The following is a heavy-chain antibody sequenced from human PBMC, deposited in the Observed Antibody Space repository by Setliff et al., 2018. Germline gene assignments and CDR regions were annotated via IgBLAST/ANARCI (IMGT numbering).Heavy chain of an antibody. CDR3: ARAPPNRYSGSYEYFYMDV. CDR1: GGSISSYY. J-gene: IGHJ6*03. CDR2: IYASGST. Sequence: PSETLSLTCTVSGGSISSYYWSWIRQPPGKGLEWIGYIYASGSTNYNPSLKSRVTLSVDTSKNQFSLKVSSVTAADTVVYYCARAPPNRYSGSYEYFYMDVWGKGTTVTVSS. D-gene: IGHD1-26*01. V-gene: IGHV4-4*08.